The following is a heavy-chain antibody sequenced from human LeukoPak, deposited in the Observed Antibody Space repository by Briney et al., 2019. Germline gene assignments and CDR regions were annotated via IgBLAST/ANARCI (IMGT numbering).Heavy chain of an antibody. Sequence: SQTLSLTCTVSGVSINSGVYYWTWLRQLPGKGLEWIGYISSSGITKYNPLLRSQFTVSFDPSKNQFSLKLTFVAAADTGMYYCARDFYGSGSSPLGFDPWGQGTLVTVSS. J-gene: IGHJ5*02. D-gene: IGHD3-10*01. V-gene: IGHV4-31*01. CDR2: ISSSGIT. CDR1: GVSINSGVYY. CDR3: ARDFYGSGSSPLGFDP.